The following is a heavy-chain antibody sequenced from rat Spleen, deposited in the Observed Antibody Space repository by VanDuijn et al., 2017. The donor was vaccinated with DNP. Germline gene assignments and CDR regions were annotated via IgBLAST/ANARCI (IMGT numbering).Heavy chain of an antibody. V-gene: IGHV5S10*01. CDR2: IIYDGSST. J-gene: IGHJ2*01. Sequence: EVQLVESGGGLVQPGNSLKLSCAASGFTFSDYAMAWVRQSPKKGLEWVASIIYDGSSTYYRDSVKGRFTISRDNAKSTLYLQMDSLRSEDTATYYCTTDRVYRDGDTHLFDYWGQGVMVTVSS. D-gene: IGHD3-2*01. CDR3: TTDRVYRDGDTHLFDY. CDR1: GFTFSDYA.